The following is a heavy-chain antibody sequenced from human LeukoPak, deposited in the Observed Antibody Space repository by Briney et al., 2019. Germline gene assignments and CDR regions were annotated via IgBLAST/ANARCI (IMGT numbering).Heavy chain of an antibody. CDR2: IYDSGST. CDR1: GGSLRSSYYY. CDR3: ARRYCSSTSCQTHFDY. Sequence: SETLSLTCTVSGGSLRSSYYYWGWVRQPPGRGLEWIGSIYDSGSTYYNPSLKSRVTMSVDKSKNQFSLKLSSVTAADTAVYYCARRYCSSTSCQTHFDYWGQGTLVTVSS. D-gene: IGHD2-2*01. J-gene: IGHJ4*02. V-gene: IGHV4-39*07.